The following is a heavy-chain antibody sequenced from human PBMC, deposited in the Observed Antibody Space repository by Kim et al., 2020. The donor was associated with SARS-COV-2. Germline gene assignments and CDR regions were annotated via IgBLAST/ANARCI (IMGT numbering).Heavy chain of an antibody. D-gene: IGHD3-10*01. Sequence: GGSLRLSCAASGFTFSSYWMHWVRQAPGKGLVWVSRINSDGSSTSYADSVKGRFTISRDNAKNTLYLQMNSLRAEDTAVYYCARANYGSGCYSDFYYYYYGMDVWGQGTTVTVSS. CDR3: ARANYGSGCYSDFYYYYYGMDV. CDR2: INSDGSST. V-gene: IGHV3-74*01. CDR1: GFTFSSYW. J-gene: IGHJ6*02.